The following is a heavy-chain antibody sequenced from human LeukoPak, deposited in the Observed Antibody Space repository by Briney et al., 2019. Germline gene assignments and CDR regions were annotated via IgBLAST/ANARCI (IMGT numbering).Heavy chain of an antibody. CDR1: GFTVSSNY. CDR2: VSGRGDKT. V-gene: IGHV3-11*01. J-gene: IGHJ4*02. Sequence: GGSLRLSCAASGFTVSSNYMSWARQAPGKGLEWVSAVSGRGDKTYYADSVKGRFTISRDNAKNSLYLQMNSLRAEDTAVYYCARDYHYYYDSSGYLGYWGQGTLVTVSS. D-gene: IGHD3-22*01. CDR3: ARDYHYYYDSSGYLGY.